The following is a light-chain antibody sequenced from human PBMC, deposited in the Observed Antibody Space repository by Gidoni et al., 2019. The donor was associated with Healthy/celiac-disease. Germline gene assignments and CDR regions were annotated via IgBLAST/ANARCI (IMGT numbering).Light chain of an antibody. CDR1: QSVLYSSNNKNY. V-gene: IGKV4-1*01. Sequence: DIVMTQSPDSLAGSLGERATINCKSSQSVLYSSNNKNYLAWYQQQPGQPPKLLIYWASTRESGVPDRFRGSGSGTDFTLTISSLQAEDVAVYYCQQYYSTPYTFGQGTKLEIK. CDR3: QQYYSTPYT. CDR2: WAS. J-gene: IGKJ2*01.